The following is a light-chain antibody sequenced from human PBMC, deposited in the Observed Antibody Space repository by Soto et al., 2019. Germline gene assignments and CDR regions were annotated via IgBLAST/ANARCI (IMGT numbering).Light chain of an antibody. V-gene: IGKV1-5*03. Sequence: DIQMTQPPSTLSASVGDRVTITCRASQSISTWLAWYQQKPGKAPKLLIYSASDLESGVPSRFSGSGFGTEFTLTISSLQPEDFATYYCQQSYSTFTFGQGTRLE. CDR1: QSISTW. CDR3: QQSYSTFT. CDR2: SAS. J-gene: IGKJ5*01.